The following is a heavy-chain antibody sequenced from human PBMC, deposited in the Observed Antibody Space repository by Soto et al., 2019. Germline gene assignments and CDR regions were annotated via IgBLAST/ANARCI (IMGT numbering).Heavy chain of an antibody. V-gene: IGHV5-51*01. CDR3: ASIAGANKKGYYYYGMDV. CDR1: GYSFTSYW. J-gene: IGHJ6*02. D-gene: IGHD6-19*01. CDR2: IYPGDSDT. Sequence: GESLKISCKGSGYSFTSYWICWVRQMPGKGLEWMGIIYPGDSDTRYSPSFQGQVTISADKSISTAYLQWSSLKASDTAMYYCASIAGANKKGYYYYGMDVWGQGTMVTVSS.